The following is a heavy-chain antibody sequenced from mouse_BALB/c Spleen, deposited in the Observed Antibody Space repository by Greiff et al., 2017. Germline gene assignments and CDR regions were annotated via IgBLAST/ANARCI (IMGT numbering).Heavy chain of an antibody. CDR3: ARGFITTAAAY. Sequence: VKLMESGPELVKPGASVKMSCKASGYTFTDYVISWVKQRPGQGLEWIGEIYPGSGSTYYNEKFKGKATLTADKSSNTAYMQLSSLTSEDSAVYFCARGFITTAAAYWGQGTLVTVSA. J-gene: IGHJ3*01. V-gene: IGHV1-77*01. CDR2: IYPGSGST. CDR1: GYTFTDYV. D-gene: IGHD1-2*01.